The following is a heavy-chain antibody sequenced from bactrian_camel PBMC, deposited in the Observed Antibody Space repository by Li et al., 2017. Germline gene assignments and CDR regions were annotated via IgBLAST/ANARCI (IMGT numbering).Heavy chain of an antibody. CDR3: AAGRISYGGTMRYVDY. D-gene: IGHD2*01. CDR2: IHSGGGTT. Sequence: DVQLVESGGGLVQPGGSLRLSCAASGFTFSSNDMSWVRQAPGKGLEWVAGIHSGGGTTFYAAAVKGRFTISQDNSKNTVYLLMNSLKPEDTAAYYCAAGRISYGGTMRYVDYWGQGTQVTVS. CDR1: GFTFSSND. V-gene: IGHV3S40*01. J-gene: IGHJ4*01.